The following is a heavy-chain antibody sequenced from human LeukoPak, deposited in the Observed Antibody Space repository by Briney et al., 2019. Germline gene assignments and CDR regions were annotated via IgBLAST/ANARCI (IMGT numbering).Heavy chain of an antibody. J-gene: IGHJ4*02. CDR1: GGSISSSSYY. V-gene: IGHV4-39*01. Sequence: NPSETLSLTCTVSGGSISSSSYYWGWIRQPPGKGLEWIGSIYYSGSTYYNPSLKSRVTISVDTSKNQFSLKLSSVTAADTAVYYCAGFTMIVFWGQGTLVTVSS. CDR2: IYYSGST. CDR3: AGFTMIVF. D-gene: IGHD3-22*01.